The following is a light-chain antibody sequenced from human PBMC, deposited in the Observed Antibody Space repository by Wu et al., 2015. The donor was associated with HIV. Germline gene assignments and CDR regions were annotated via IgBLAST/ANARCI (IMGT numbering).Light chain of an antibody. Sequence: DVQMTQSPSSLSASVGDSVSISCRASQGISTHLAWYQQIPGKAPKLLIYAATILQPGVPSRFSGSVSGSDFTLTIVNLQPEDVATYYCQKYNRAPFTFGLGPKWISN. J-gene: IGKJ3*01. CDR1: QGISTH. V-gene: IGKV1-27*01. CDR2: AAT. CDR3: QKYNRAPFT.